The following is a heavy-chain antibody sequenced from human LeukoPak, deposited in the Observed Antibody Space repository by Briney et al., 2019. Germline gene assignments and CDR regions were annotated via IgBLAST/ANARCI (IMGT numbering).Heavy chain of an antibody. V-gene: IGHV3-33*01. CDR2: IAYDGSRA. CDR1: GFTFGGYG. CDR3: TRYNNDHFDY. J-gene: IGHJ4*02. Sequence: GGSLRLSCAGSGFTFGGYGMHWFRQTPGKGLEWVAVIAYDGSRAFYADSVKGRFTISRDNSKDTMSVQMDDLRAEDAAVYYCTRYNNDHFDYWGQGTLVTVSS. D-gene: IGHD1-14*01.